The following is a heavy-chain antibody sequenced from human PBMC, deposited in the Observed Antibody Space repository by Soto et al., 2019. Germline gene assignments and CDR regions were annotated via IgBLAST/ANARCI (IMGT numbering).Heavy chain of an antibody. CDR3: ARENKDVNKSTSVSSGFHGMDV. V-gene: IGHV3-21*01. CDR1: GFTFGSHS. CDR2: ISTTSGFI. D-gene: IGHD2-2*01. Sequence: PGGSLRLSCEGSGFTFGSHSMNWVRQAPGRRVEWVPSISTTSGFIYYGDSVGGRFIISRDNAKNSLDLQMDSLRVEGAAVYYCARENKDVNKSTSVSSGFHGMDVWGQGITVTVSS. J-gene: IGHJ6*02.